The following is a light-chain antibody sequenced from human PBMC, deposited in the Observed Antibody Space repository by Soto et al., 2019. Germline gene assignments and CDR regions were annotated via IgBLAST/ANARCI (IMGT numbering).Light chain of an antibody. CDR1: QSVSSH. CDR2: DAS. J-gene: IGKJ1*01. CDR3: QQRLMT. Sequence: EIVLTQSPATLSLSPGERGTLSCRASQSVSSHLAWYQQKPGQAPRLLIYDASSRATGIPARFSGSGSGTDFTLTISSLEPEDFAVYYCQQRLMTFGQGTKVDIK. V-gene: IGKV3-11*01.